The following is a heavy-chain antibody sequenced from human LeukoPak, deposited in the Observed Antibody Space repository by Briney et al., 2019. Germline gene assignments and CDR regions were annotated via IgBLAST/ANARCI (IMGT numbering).Heavy chain of an antibody. Sequence: GGSLRLSCAASGFTFDDYAMHWVRQAPGKGLEWVSGISWNSGSIGYADSVKGRFTISRDNAKNSLYPQMNSLRAEDTALYYCAKVTGVRGVIFFDYWGQGTLVTVSS. J-gene: IGHJ4*02. CDR1: GFTFDDYA. CDR3: AKVTGVRGVIFFDY. CDR2: ISWNSGSI. D-gene: IGHD3-10*01. V-gene: IGHV3-9*01.